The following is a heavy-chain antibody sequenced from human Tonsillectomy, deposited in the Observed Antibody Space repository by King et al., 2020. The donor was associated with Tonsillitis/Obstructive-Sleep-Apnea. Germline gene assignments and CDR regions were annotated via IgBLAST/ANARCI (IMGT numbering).Heavy chain of an antibody. V-gene: IGHV3-30*18. Sequence: VQLVESGGGVVQPGRSLRLSCAASGFTFSTYGMHWVRQAPGKGLEWVAVISYDGSDKYYADSVKGRFTISRDNSKNTLFLQMNSLRAEDTAVYSCEKDVGYYGSGHYGMDVWGQGTTVTVSS. CDR1: GFTFSTYG. D-gene: IGHD3-10*01. CDR2: ISYDGSDK. CDR3: EKDVGYYGSGHYGMDV. J-gene: IGHJ6*02.